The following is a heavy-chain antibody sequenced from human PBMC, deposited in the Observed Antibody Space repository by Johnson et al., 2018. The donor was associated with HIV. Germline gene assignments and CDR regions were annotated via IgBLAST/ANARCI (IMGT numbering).Heavy chain of an antibody. V-gene: IGHV3-30*04. CDR2: ISYHGSNK. CDR3: ARDGAESLGVPHREDSFDI. CDR1: GFPFSSYT. J-gene: IGHJ3*02. D-gene: IGHD1-26*01. Sequence: MLLVESGGGVVPPGRSLRLSCAASGFPFSSYTMHWVRQAPGKGLEWVAVISYHGSNKYYADSVKGRFTISRDNSKNTLYLQMNSLRAEDTAVYYCARDGAESLGVPHREDSFDIWGQGTKVTVRS.